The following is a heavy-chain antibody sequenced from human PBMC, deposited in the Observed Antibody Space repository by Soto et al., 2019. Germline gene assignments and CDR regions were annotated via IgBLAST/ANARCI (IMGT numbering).Heavy chain of an antibody. J-gene: IGHJ4*02. CDR1: GGAISSGGYY. V-gene: IGHV4-31*03. CDR2: IYYSGRT. CDR3: ARDPIEYTYSSSKGFDY. D-gene: IGHD6-6*01. Sequence: QVQLQEAGPGLVKPSQTLSLTCTVSGGAISSGGYYWSWIRQHPGKVLEWLGYIYYSGRTYYNPSLKRRVTISVDTSKNQFSRKLSSVTAADTAGYDGARDPIEYTYSSSKGFDYWGQGTLFTVSS.